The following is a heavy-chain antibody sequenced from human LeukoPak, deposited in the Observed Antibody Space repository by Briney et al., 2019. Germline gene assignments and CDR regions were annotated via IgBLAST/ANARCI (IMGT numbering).Heavy chain of an antibody. V-gene: IGHV1-2*02. J-gene: IGHJ6*03. Sequence: ASVKVSCKASGYTFTGYYMHWVRQAPGQGLEWMGWINPNSGGTNYAQKFQGRVTMTRDMSTSTVYMELSSLRSEDTAVYYCARDAEARGYSYDYYYYMDVWGKGTTVTVSS. CDR3: ARDAEARGYSYDYYYYMDV. CDR1: GYTFTGYY. CDR2: INPNSGGT. D-gene: IGHD5-18*01.